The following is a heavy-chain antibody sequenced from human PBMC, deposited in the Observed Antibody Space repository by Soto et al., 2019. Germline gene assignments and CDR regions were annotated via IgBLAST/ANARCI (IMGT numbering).Heavy chain of an antibody. CDR3: ATTYGFGGAHSNS. CDR1: EGTFNRYT. J-gene: IGHJ4*02. D-gene: IGHD3-10*01. CDR2: VNLIVGMS. Sequence: QVQLVQSGAEVKKPGSSVRVSFTASEGTFNRYTITWVRQAPGQRLEWVGRVNLIVGMSSSAAKFKGRVTNHAGKATTTANRALTSRKAEVRAVIYRATTYGFGGAHSNSWGQGTLVTVS. V-gene: IGHV1-69*02.